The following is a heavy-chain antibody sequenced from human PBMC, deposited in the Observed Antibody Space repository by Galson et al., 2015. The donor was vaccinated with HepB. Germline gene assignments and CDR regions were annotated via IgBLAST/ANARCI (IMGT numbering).Heavy chain of an antibody. CDR3: TREGLSGSSWRKYFQH. CDR1: GFTFGDYA. CDR2: IRSKAYGGTT. V-gene: IGHV3-49*04. Sequence: SLRLSCAASGFTFGDYAMSWVRQAPGKGLEWVGFIRSKAYGGTTEYAASVKGRFTISRDDSKSIAYLQMNSLKTEDTAVYYCTREGLSGSSWRKYFQHWGQGTLVTVSS. J-gene: IGHJ1*01. D-gene: IGHD6-13*01.